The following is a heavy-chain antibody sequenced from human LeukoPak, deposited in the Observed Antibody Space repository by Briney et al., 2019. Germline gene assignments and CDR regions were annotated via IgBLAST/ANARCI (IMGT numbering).Heavy chain of an antibody. Sequence: ASVKVSCKVSGYILSQLSIHWVRQAPGKGLEWMGGFDPRGGGKIYAQTLQGRVSMTEDTSTGTAYMELRSLRSDDTAVYYCARVTTTLFDYWGQGTLVTVSS. CDR3: ARVTTTLFDY. V-gene: IGHV1-24*01. D-gene: IGHD4-11*01. CDR1: GYILSQLS. CDR2: FDPRGGGK. J-gene: IGHJ4*02.